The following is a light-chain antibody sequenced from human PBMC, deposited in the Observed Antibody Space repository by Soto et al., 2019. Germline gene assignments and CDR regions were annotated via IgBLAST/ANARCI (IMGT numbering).Light chain of an antibody. J-gene: IGKJ5*01. CDR3: QQRSNWPPIT. CDR2: DAS. Sequence: SVLPQSRATLSCSPGQRATLCFRASQSVSSYLAWYQQKPGQAPRLLIYDASNRATGIPARFSGSGSGTDFTLTISSLEPEDFAVYYCQQRSNWPPITFGQGTRLEI. CDR1: QSVSSY. V-gene: IGKV3-11*01.